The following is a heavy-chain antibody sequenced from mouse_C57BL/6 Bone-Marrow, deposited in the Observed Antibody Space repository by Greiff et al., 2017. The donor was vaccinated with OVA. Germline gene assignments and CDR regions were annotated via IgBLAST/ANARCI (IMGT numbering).Heavy chain of an antibody. CDR2: IHPYNGGT. D-gene: IGHD1-2*01. CDR1: GYTFTDYY. Sequence: EVQLQQSGPVLVKPGASVKMSCKASGYTFTDYYMNWVKQSHGKSLEWIGVIHPYNGGTSYNQKFKGKATLTVDKSSSTDYLELNSLTSEDSAVYYCARSVHYYGDYYYAMDYWGQGTSVTVSS. J-gene: IGHJ4*01. V-gene: IGHV1-19*01. CDR3: ARSVHYYGDYYYAMDY.